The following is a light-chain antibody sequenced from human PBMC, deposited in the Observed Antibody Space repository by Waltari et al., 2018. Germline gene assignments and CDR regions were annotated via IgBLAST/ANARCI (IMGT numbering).Light chain of an antibody. J-gene: IGLJ2*01. Sequence: QSVLTQPPSASGAPGQRVTISCSGDSSNIGRYSVAWDQQLPGTAPKLVIYNSHRRPSGVPDRISGSKSGTSASLAITGLQSEDEADYYCAAWDASLSGVVFGGGTKLTVL. CDR3: AAWDASLSGVV. CDR1: SSNIGRYS. CDR2: NSH. V-gene: IGLV1-44*01.